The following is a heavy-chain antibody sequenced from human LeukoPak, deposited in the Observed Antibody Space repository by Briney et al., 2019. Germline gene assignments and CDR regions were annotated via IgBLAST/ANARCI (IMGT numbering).Heavy chain of an antibody. J-gene: IGHJ4*02. V-gene: IGHV1-18*01. CDR3: ARDRRDFRSGGPDY. D-gene: IGHD3-3*01. CDR2: INVYNGNT. Sequence: ASVKVSCKASGYTFTSYGISWVRQAPGQGLEWMGWINVYNGNTNYAQKFQGRVTMTTDTSTSTAYMELRSLRSDDTAVYYCARDRRDFRSGGPDYWGQGTLVTVSS. CDR1: GYTFTSYG.